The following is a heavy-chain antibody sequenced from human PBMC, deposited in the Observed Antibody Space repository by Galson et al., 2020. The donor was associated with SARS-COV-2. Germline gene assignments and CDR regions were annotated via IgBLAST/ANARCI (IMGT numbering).Heavy chain of an antibody. Sequence: ASVKVSCKASGYTFTSYDINWVRQATGQGLEWMGWMNPNSGNTGYAQKFQGRVTMTRNTSISTAYMELSSLRSEDTAVYYCARGQQQWLALYYYYYGMDVWGQGTTVTVSS. CDR1: GYTFTSYD. J-gene: IGHJ6*02. CDR2: MNPNSGNT. D-gene: IGHD6-19*01. V-gene: IGHV1-8*01. CDR3: ARGQQQWLALYYYYYGMDV.